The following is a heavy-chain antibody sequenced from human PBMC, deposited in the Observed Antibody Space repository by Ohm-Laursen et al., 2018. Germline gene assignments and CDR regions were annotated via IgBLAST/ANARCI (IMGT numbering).Heavy chain of an antibody. CDR1: GYSISSGYY. D-gene: IGHD5-24*01. CDR3: ARDHGGESPDY. J-gene: IGHJ4*02. V-gene: IGHV4-38-2*02. CDR2: IYHSGST. Sequence: GTLSLTCAVSGYSISSGYYWGWIRQPPGKGLEWIGSIYHSGSTYYNPSLKSRVTISVDTSKNQFSLKLSSVTAADTAVYYCARDHGGESPDYWGQGTLVTVSS.